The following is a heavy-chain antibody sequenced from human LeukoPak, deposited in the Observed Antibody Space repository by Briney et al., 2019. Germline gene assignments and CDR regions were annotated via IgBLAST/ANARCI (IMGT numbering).Heavy chain of an antibody. J-gene: IGHJ4*02. Sequence: GGSLRLSCTASGFTFSSHWMTWVRQSPGKGLEWVANIKEDGSVGYYVDSVKGRFTISRDNTKNALYLQMNSLRADDTAVYFCARDSTWLLDYWGQGTLITVSS. V-gene: IGHV3-7*03. CDR1: GFTFSSHW. CDR2: IKEDGSVG. CDR3: ARDSTWLLDY. D-gene: IGHD6-19*01.